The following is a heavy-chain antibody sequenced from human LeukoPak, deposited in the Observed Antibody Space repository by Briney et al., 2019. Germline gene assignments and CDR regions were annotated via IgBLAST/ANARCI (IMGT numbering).Heavy chain of an antibody. CDR1: GYTFTDYY. D-gene: IGHD3-3*01. V-gene: IGHV1-69-2*01. CDR3: ATDRYDFWSGYNRLDY. CDR2: VDPEDGET. J-gene: IGHJ4*02. Sequence: ASVKVSCKVSGYTFTDYYMHWVQQAPGKGLEWMGLVDPEDGETIYAEKFQGRVTITADTSTDTAYMELSSLRSEDTAVYYCATDRYDFWSGYNRLDYWGQGTLVTVSS.